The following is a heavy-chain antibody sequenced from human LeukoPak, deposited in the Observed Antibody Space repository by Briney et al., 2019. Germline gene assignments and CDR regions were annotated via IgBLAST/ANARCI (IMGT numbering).Heavy chain of an antibody. CDR2: MNPNCGNT. CDR3: ARVAKRSLDYYGSGTDAFAI. V-gene: IGHV1-8*01. J-gene: IGHJ3*02. Sequence: ASVKVSCKASGYTFTSYDINWVRQATGQGLEWMGWMNPNCGNTGYAQKFQGRVTMTRNTSISTAYMELSSLRSEDTAVYYCARVAKRSLDYYGSGTDAFAIWGQGTMVTVSS. D-gene: IGHD3-10*01. CDR1: GYTFTSYD.